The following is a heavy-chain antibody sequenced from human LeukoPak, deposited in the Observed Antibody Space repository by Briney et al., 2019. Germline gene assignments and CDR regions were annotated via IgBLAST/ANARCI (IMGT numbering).Heavy chain of an antibody. V-gene: IGHV3-13*01. CDR1: GFTFSSYD. D-gene: IGHD4-17*01. J-gene: IGHJ4*02. CDR2: IGTAGDT. CDR3: AKDNGPTLWDYFDY. Sequence: PGGSLRLSCAASGFTFSSYDMHWVRQATGKGLEWVSAIGTAGDTYYPGSVKGRFTISRDNAKNSLYLQMNSLRAEDTALYYCAKDNGPTLWDYFDYWGQGTLVTVSS.